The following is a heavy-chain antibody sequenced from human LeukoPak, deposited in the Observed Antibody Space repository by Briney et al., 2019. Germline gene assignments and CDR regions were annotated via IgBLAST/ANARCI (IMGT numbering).Heavy chain of an antibody. CDR1: GLTFSVSA. CDR3: IGTDCSSTSCKTPFDY. Sequence: GGSLKLSCAASGLTFSVSAMHGVRHASGEGLEWGGRIRSKANSYTTGYAASVKGRFTISRDDSKNTAYMQLNSLKTEDTAVYYCIGTDCSSTSCKTPFDYWGQGTLVTVSS. CDR2: IRSKANSYTT. J-gene: IGHJ4*02. V-gene: IGHV3-73*01. D-gene: IGHD2-2*01.